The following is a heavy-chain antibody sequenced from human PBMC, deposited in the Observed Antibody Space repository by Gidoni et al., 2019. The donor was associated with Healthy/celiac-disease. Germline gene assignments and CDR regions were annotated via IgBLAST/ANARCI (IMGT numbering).Heavy chain of an antibody. CDR2: IYYIGST. D-gene: IGHD3-22*01. J-gene: IGHJ3*02. CDR3: ARHGGVVAAIPGKDIYYYDSSGPYRAAFDI. CDR1: GRPISTSSYY. Sequence: QLQLQESRPGLVKPPETLSLTCPVSGRPISTSSYYWGWIRQPPGQGLEWIGSIYYIGSTYHNPSLKSRVTIAVDTSKNQFSLKLSSVTAADTAVYYCARHGGVVAAIPGKDIYYYDSSGPYRAAFDIWGQGTMVTVSS. V-gene: IGHV4-39*01.